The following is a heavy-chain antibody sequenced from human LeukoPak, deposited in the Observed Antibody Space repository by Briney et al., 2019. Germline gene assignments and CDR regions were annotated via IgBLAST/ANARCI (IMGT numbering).Heavy chain of an antibody. D-gene: IGHD3-10*01. CDR1: GGTFSSYA. CDR2: IIPIFGTA. J-gene: IGHJ5*02. Sequence: GASVKVSCKASGGTFSSYAISWVRQAPGQGLEWMGGIIPIFGTANYAQKFQGRVTITADESTSTAYMELSSLRSEDTAVYYCVREVNHYGLRRNSFDPWGQGSKVTVSS. V-gene: IGHV1-69*13. CDR3: VREVNHYGLRRNSFDP.